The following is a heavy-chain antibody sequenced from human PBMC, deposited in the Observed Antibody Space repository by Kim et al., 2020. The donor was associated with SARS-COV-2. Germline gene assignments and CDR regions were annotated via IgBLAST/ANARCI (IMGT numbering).Heavy chain of an antibody. Sequence: TYADSVKGRFTITRDNDKNTLYLQMNSVRAEDTAVYFGARDSSYALAVWGQGTTVTVSS. J-gene: IGHJ6*02. V-gene: IGHV3-74*03. CDR3: ARDSSYALAV.